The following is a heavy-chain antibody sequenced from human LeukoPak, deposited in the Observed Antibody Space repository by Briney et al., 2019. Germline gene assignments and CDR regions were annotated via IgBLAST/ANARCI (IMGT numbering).Heavy chain of an antibody. Sequence: ASVKVSCKASGYTFTSYGISWVRQAPGQELEWMGWISAYNGNTNYAQKLQGRVTMTTDTSTSTAYMELRSLRSDDTAVYYCARDSEGYSYGKGFDYWGQGTLVTVSS. D-gene: IGHD5-18*01. J-gene: IGHJ4*02. CDR1: GYTFTSYG. CDR3: ARDSEGYSYGKGFDY. CDR2: ISAYNGNT. V-gene: IGHV1-18*01.